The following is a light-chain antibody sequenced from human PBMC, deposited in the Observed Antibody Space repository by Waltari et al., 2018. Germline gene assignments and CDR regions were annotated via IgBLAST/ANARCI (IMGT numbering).Light chain of an antibody. CDR1: KIGSKS. Sequence: SYVLTQPPSVSVAPGKTASITCGGNKIGSKSVHWYQQKPGQAPVLVIFHNGDRPSGIPERFSGSNSGDTATLTITRVEAGDEADYYCQVWDSDTDHFVFGTGTKINVL. CDR3: QVWDSDTDHFV. CDR2: HNG. V-gene: IGLV3-21*03. J-gene: IGLJ1*01.